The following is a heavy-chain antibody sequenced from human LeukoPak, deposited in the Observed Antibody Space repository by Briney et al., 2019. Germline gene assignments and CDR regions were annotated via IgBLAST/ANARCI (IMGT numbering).Heavy chain of an antibody. V-gene: IGHV1-69*13. CDR2: IIPIFGTA. CDR3: ARDRDDIAAGYFDY. CDR1: GGTFSSYA. D-gene: IGHD6-13*01. Sequence: SVKVSCKASGGTFSSYAISWVRQAPGQRLEWVGGIIPIFGTANYAQKFQGRVTITADESTSTAYMELSSLRSEDTAVYYCARDRDDIAAGYFDYWGQGTLVTVSS. J-gene: IGHJ4*02.